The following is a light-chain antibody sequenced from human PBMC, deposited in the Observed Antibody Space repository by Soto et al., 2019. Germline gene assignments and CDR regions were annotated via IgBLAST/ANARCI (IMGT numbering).Light chain of an antibody. J-gene: IGKJ5*01. CDR3: MQATQFHLT. V-gene: IGKV2-24*01. Sequence: DIVMTQSPPSLPVAPGEPAAILCCRTLSLLHSNGYTYLDWLQQRPGQPPRILIYKVYNRFSAVPDRFSGSGTGTDFTLKIARLEAEDVGVYYCMQATQFHLTFGQGTRLEIK. CDR2: KVY. CDR1: LSLLHSNGYTY.